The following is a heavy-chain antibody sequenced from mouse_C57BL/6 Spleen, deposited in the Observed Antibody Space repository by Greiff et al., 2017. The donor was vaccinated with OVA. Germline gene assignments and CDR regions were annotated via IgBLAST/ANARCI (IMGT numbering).Heavy chain of an antibody. CDR2: ISYDGST. V-gene: IGHV3-6*01. D-gene: IGHD2-1*01. CDR3: AREWGNWAMDD. CDR1: GYSITSGSY. Sequence: EVQLQESGPGLVKPSQSLSLTCSVTGYSITSGSYWNWIRQFPGNKLEWMGYISYDGSTNYNPSLKNRISITRDTSKNQFFLKLNSVTTEDTATDYCAREWGNWAMDDWGQGTSVTVSS. J-gene: IGHJ4*01.